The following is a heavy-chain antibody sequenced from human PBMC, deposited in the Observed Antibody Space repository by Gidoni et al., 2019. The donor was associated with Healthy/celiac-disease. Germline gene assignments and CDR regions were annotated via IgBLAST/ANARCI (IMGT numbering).Heavy chain of an antibody. D-gene: IGHD2-2*01. CDR3: ARDLGDIVILPTAMRPDY. J-gene: IGHJ4*02. CDR1: GFIFSSYA. Sequence: QVQLVESGGGVVQPGRSLRLSCAASGFIFSSYAMHWVRQTPGKGLEWVAVISHDGSNKYYADSVRGRFTISRGNSKNTLFLQMNSLKTEDTAVYYCARDLGDIVILPTAMRPDYWGQGILVTVSS. CDR2: ISHDGSNK. V-gene: IGHV3-30-3*01.